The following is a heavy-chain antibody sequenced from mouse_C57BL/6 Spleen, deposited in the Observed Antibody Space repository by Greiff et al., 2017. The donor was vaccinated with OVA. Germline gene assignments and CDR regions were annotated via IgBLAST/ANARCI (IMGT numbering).Heavy chain of an antibody. CDR3: ARLYDHAFDY. CDR2: IDPSDSYT. Sequence: QVQLQQPGAELVMPGASVKLSCKASGYTFTSYWMHWVKQRHGQGLEWIGEIDPSDSYTNYNQKFKGKSTLTVDKSSSTANMQLSSLTSEDSAVYCCARLYDHAFDYWGQGTTLTVSS. V-gene: IGHV1-69*01. D-gene: IGHD2-4*01. J-gene: IGHJ2*01. CDR1: GYTFTSYW.